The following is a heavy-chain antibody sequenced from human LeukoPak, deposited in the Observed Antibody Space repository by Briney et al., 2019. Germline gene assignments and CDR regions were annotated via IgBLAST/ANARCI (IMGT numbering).Heavy chain of an antibody. CDR2: IWYDGSNK. CDR3: ARDSLPYSSGWYVITTYYYGMDV. D-gene: IGHD6-19*01. V-gene: IGHV3-33*01. CDR1: GFTFSSYG. Sequence: PGGSLRLSCAASGFTFSSYGMYWVRQAPGKGLEWVAVIWYDGSNKYYADSVKGRFTISRDNSKNTLYLQMNSLRAEDTAVYYCARDSLPYSSGWYVITTYYYGMDVWGQGTTVTVSS. J-gene: IGHJ6*02.